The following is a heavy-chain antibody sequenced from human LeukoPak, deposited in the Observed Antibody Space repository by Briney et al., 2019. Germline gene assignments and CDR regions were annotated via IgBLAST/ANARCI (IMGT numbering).Heavy chain of an antibody. CDR1: GFTLSSNY. CDR2: IYSGCST. D-gene: IGHD2-21*01. CDR3: ARGYCGGDCYASAFDI. V-gene: IGHV3-53*01. J-gene: IGHJ3*02. Sequence: GGSLRLSCAASGFTLSSNYMSWVRRAPGKGLEWVSVIYSGCSTYYADSVQGRFTISRDNSKNTLYLQMNSLRAEDTAVYYCARGYCGGDCYASAFDIWGQGTMVTVSS.